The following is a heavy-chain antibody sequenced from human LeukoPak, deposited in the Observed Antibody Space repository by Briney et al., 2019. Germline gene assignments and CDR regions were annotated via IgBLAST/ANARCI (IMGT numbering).Heavy chain of an antibody. CDR1: GGSFSGYY. D-gene: IGHD6-25*01. J-gene: IGHJ5*02. Sequence: SETLSLTCAVYGGSFSGYYWSWIRQPPGKGLEWIGEINHSGSTNYNPPLKSRVTISVGTSKNQFSLKLSSVTAADTAVYYCARDRDPSGPPTPGWFDPWGQGTLVTVSS. CDR2: INHSGST. V-gene: IGHV4-34*01. CDR3: ARDRDPSGPPTPGWFDP.